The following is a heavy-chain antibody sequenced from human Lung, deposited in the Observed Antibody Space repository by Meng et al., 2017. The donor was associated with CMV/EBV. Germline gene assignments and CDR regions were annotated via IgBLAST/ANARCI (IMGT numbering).Heavy chain of an antibody. CDR1: GYTFTGYY. CDR3: ASLLGYCSSTSCYEGNYYFDY. J-gene: IGHJ4*02. D-gene: IGHD2-2*01. V-gene: IGHV1-2*02. CDR2: INPNSGGT. Sequence: SVKVSCXASGYTFTGYYMHWVRQAPGQGLEWMGWINPNSGGTNYAQKFQGRVTMTRDTSISTAYMELSRLRSDDTAVYYCASLLGYCSSTSCYEGNYYFDYWGQGTLVTVSS.